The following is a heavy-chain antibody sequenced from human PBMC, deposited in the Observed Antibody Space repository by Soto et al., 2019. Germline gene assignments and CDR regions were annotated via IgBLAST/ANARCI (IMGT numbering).Heavy chain of an antibody. CDR2: INHSGST. CDR3: ARESYYYGMDV. CDR1: GGSFSGYY. Sequence: KSSETLSLTCAVYGGSFSGYYWSWIRQPPGKGLEWIGEINHSGSTNYNPSLKSRVTISVDTSKNQFSLKLSSVTAADTAVYYCARESYYYGMDVWGQGTTVTVS. V-gene: IGHV4-34*01. J-gene: IGHJ6*02.